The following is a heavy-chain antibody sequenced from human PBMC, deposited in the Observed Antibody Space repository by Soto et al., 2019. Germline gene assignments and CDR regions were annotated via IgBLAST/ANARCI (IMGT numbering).Heavy chain of an antibody. CDR1: GGTFSSYA. Sequence: GASVKVSCKAAGGTFSSYAISWVRQAPGQGLEWMGGIIPIFGTANYAQKFQGRVTITADESTSTAYMELSSLRSEDTAVYYCARSIRFLEWLSRAAPPTYYYYGMDVWGQGTTVTVSS. V-gene: IGHV1-69*13. CDR3: ARSIRFLEWLSRAAPPTYYYYGMDV. D-gene: IGHD3-3*01. CDR2: IIPIFGTA. J-gene: IGHJ6*02.